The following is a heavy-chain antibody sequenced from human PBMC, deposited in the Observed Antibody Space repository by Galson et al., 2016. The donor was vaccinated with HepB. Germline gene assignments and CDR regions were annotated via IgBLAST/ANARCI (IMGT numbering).Heavy chain of an antibody. D-gene: IGHD4-23*01. Sequence: QSGAEVKKPGESLTISCQGSGYDFSGYWIAWVRQMSGEGLEWMGIIYPHNSEVYYSPSFQGQVTISADKSSRVSHLQWGGLRASDTAIYFCARFGGPTLQQPSFDYWGLGTLVTVSA. J-gene: IGHJ4*02. CDR1: GYDFSGYW. CDR2: IYPHNSEV. V-gene: IGHV5-51*01. CDR3: ARFGGPTLQQPSFDY.